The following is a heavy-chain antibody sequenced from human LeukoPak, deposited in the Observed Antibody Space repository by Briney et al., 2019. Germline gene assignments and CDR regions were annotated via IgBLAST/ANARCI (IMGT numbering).Heavy chain of an antibody. Sequence: GGSLRPSCAASGFTFSSYAVTWVRQAPGKGLKRVSVISGSGDNTYYADSVKGRFTVSRDDSKNTLYLQMNSLRAEDTAVYYCAKVTAVAEYYFDYWGQGTLVTVSS. CDR3: AKVTAVAEYYFDY. D-gene: IGHD6-19*01. J-gene: IGHJ4*02. CDR1: GFTFSSYA. CDR2: ISGSGDNT. V-gene: IGHV3-23*01.